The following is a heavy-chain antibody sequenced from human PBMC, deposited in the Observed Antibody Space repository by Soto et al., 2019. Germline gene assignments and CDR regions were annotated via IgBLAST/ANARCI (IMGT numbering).Heavy chain of an antibody. CDR1: GGSISSGGYY. CDR3: ARLGAFYQAMDS. D-gene: IGHD2-2*01. J-gene: IGHJ1*01. Sequence: SETLSLTCTVSGGSISSGGYYWSWIRQHPGKGLEWIGYIYYAGTTTYNPSLQSRVSISLDTSKNEVSLKLTSVTAAYTAVYFCARLGAFYQAMDSWGQGTLDTVSS. CDR2: IYYAGTT. V-gene: IGHV4-61*08.